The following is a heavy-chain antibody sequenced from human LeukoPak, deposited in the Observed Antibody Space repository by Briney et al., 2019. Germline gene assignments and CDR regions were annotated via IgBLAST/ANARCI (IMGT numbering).Heavy chain of an antibody. CDR2: IYYSGST. CDR3: ARRVSYSNYAGDYYGMDV. D-gene: IGHD4-4*01. J-gene: IGHJ6*02. CDR1: GGSISSYY. V-gene: IGHV4-59*01. Sequence: SETLSLTCTVSGGSISSYYWSWIRQPPGKGLEWIGYIYYSGSTNYNPSLKSRVTISVDTSKNQFSLKLSSVTAADTAVYYCARRVSYSNYAGDYYGMDVWGQGTTVTVSS.